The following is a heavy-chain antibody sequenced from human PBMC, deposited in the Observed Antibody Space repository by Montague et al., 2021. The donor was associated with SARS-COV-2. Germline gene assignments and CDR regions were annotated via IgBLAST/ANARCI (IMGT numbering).Heavy chain of an antibody. CDR3: AHRLPAVAAFDY. J-gene: IGHJ4*02. D-gene: IGHD6-6*01. CDR2: IYWDDDK. Sequence: PALVKPTQTLTLTCTFSGFSLSTRTVGVGWIRQPPGKALEWLALIYWDDDKRYSPSLKNRLTITKVTSKNQVVLTMTNMDPVDSATYYCAHRLPAVAAFDYWGQGTLVTVSS. V-gene: IGHV2-5*02. CDR1: GFSLSTRTVG.